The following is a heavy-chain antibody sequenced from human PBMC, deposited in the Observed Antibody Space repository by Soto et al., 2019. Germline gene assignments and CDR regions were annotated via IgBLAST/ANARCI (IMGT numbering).Heavy chain of an antibody. CDR1: GGSFSGYY. CDR2: IYYTGST. J-gene: IGHJ4*02. Sequence: SETLSLTCAVYGGSFSGYYWSWIRQHPGKGLEWIGYIYYTGSTNYNPSLKSRVTMSVDTSKNRVTLNLTSLTAADTAVYYCVRALRGGYNNGWPPGYWGQGILVTVSS. V-gene: IGHV4-34*11. CDR3: VRALRGGYNNGWPPGY. D-gene: IGHD6-19*01.